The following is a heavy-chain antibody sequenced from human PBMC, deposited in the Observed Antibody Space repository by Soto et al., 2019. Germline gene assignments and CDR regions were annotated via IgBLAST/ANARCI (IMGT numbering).Heavy chain of an antibody. CDR3: AKDPGDYYGSGSYYNGGYFDY. D-gene: IGHD3-10*01. CDR2: ISYDGSNK. CDR1: GFTFSSYG. Sequence: GGSLRLSCAASGFTFSSYGMHWVRQAPGKGLEWVAVISYDGSNKYYADSVKDRFTISRDNSKNTLYLQMNSLRAEDTAVYYCAKDPGDYYGSGSYYNGGYFDYWGQGTLVTVSS. J-gene: IGHJ4*02. V-gene: IGHV3-30*18.